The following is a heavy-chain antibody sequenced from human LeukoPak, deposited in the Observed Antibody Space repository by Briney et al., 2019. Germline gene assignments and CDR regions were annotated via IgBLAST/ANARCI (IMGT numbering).Heavy chain of an antibody. D-gene: IGHD6-6*01. CDR1: GYTFTSYG. J-gene: IGHJ5*02. V-gene: IGHV1-18*01. CDR3: ARDLGSSATSTNWFDP. Sequence: ASVKVSCKASGYTFTSYGISWVRQAPGQGLVWMGWISAYNGNTNYAQKLQGRVTMTTDTSTSTAYMELRSLRSDDTAVYYCARDLGSSATSTNWFDPWGQGTLVTVSS. CDR2: ISAYNGNT.